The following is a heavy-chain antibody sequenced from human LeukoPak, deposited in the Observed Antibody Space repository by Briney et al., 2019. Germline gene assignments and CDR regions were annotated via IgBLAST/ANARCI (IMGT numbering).Heavy chain of an antibody. J-gene: IGHJ5*02. V-gene: IGHV3-23*01. Sequence: GGSLRLSCAASGFSFSTFAMNWVRQAPGKGLEWVSAVSDSGGSTYYADSVKGRFTISRDNSKNTLYLQMNTLRAEDTAVYYCAKNHKPYYYDSSDGFDPWGQGTLVTVSS. CDR2: VSDSGGST. CDR3: AKNHKPYYYDSSDGFDP. D-gene: IGHD3-22*01. CDR1: GFSFSTFA.